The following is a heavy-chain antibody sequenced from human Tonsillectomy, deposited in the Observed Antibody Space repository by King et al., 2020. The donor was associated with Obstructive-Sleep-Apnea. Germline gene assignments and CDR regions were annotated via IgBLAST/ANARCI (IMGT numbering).Heavy chain of an antibody. D-gene: IGHD4-11*01. J-gene: IGHJ6*02. Sequence: EVQLVESGGGLVQPGGSLRLSCAASRFTFSSYAMNWVRQAPGKGLEWVSAISGSGGGTYYADSVKGRFAISRDNSKNTLYLQMDSLRAEDTAVYYCAKDYSNYPYYYYGMDVWGQGTTVTVSS. CDR1: RFTFSSYA. CDR3: AKDYSNYPYYYYGMDV. CDR2: ISGSGGGT. V-gene: IGHV3-23*04.